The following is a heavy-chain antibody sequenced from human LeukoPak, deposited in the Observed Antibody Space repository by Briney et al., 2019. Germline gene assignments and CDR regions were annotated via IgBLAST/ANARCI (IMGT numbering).Heavy chain of an antibody. D-gene: IGHD4-17*01. CDR2: ISSSGSTI. J-gene: IGHJ4*02. CDR3: ARDRKTTVTTSQFDY. Sequence: GGSLRLSCAASGFTFSDYYMSWIRQAPGKGLEWVSYISSSGSTIYYADSVKGRFTISRDNAKNSLYLQMNSLRAEDTAVYYCARDRKTTVTTSQFDYWGQGTLVTVSS. V-gene: IGHV3-11*01. CDR1: GFTFSDYY.